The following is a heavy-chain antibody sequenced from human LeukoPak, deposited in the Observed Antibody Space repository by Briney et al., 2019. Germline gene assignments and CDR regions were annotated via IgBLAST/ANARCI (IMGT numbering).Heavy chain of an antibody. V-gene: IGHV3-15*01. D-gene: IGHD3-3*01. CDR1: GFTFSNAG. CDR3: TTSITIFGVVDDVFDI. J-gene: IGHJ3*02. CDR2: IKSRTDGRTS. Sequence: GGSLRLSCAASGFTFSNAGMSWVRQAPGKGLEWVGRIKSRTDGRTSDYATPVNGRFTISSDDSKNTVYLQMNSLKTEDTAVYHCTTSITIFGVVDDVFDIWGQGTMVTVSS.